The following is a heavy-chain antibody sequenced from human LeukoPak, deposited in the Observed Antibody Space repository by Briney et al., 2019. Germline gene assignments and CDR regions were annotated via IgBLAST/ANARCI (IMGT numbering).Heavy chain of an antibody. J-gene: IGHJ5*02. Sequence: PGGSLRLSCAASGFTFRSYEMSWVRQAPGKGLEWVSAISGSGGSTYYADSVKGRFTISRDNSKNTLYLQMNSLRAEDTAVYYCAKRPRGSYDSGFDPWGQGTLVTVSS. D-gene: IGHD1-26*01. CDR2: ISGSGGST. CDR1: GFTFRSYE. CDR3: AKRPRGSYDSGFDP. V-gene: IGHV3-23*01.